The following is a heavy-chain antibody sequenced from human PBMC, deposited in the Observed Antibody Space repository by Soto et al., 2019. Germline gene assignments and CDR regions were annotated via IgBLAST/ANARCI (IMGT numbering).Heavy chain of an antibody. Sequence: GASVKVSCKASGYTFTSYYMHWVRQAPGQGLEWMGIINPSGGSTSYAQKFQGRVTMTRDTSTSTVYMELSSLRSEDTAVYYCARGDHYYDSSGYGVMGAIAGWFDPWGQGTLVTVSS. CDR1: GYTFTSYY. D-gene: IGHD3-22*01. V-gene: IGHV1-46*01. J-gene: IGHJ5*02. CDR3: ARGDHYYDSSGYGVMGAIAGWFDP. CDR2: INPSGGST.